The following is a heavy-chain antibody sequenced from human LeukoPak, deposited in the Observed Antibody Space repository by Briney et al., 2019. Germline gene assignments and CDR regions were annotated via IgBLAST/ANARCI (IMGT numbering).Heavy chain of an antibody. J-gene: IGHJ4*02. D-gene: IGHD2-2*01. CDR2: IYPGDSDT. CDR3: ARRYDCSSTSCPTSEYFDY. Sequence: GESLKISCKGSGYIFTTYWIGWVRQMARRGLEWMGIIYPGDSDTRYSPSFQGQVTISADESISTAYLQWSSLKASDTAMYYCARRYDCSSTSCPTSEYFDYWGQGTLVTVSS. CDR1: GYIFTTYW. V-gene: IGHV5-51*01.